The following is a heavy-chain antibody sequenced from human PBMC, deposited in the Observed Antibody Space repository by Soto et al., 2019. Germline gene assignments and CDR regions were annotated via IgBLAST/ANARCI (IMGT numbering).Heavy chain of an antibody. D-gene: IGHD6-6*01. CDR2: IYYSGST. V-gene: IGHV4-59*12. CDR3: ARDQRIAARPRRGMDV. Sequence: SETLSLTCTVSGGSISSYYWSWIRQPPGKGLEWIGYIYYSGSTNYNPSLKSRVTISRDNAKNSLYLQMSSLRAEDTAVYYCARDQRIAARPRRGMDVWGQGTTVTVSS. CDR1: GGSISSYY. J-gene: IGHJ6*02.